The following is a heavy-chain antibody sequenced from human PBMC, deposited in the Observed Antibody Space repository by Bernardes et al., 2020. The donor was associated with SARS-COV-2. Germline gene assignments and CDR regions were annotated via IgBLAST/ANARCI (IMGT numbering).Heavy chain of an antibody. CDR3: TRGLELELITWFDY. CDR1: GFTFSSSA. CDR2: ISNDGSIK. D-gene: IGHD1-7*01. J-gene: IGHJ4*02. Sequence: GGSLRVSCTASGFTFSSSAMHWVRQAPGKGPEWVAVISNDGSIKYYTDSVKGRFTISRDHSKNTLYLLMNSLRTDDTAVYYCTRGLELELITWFDYWGQGTLVTVSS. V-gene: IGHV3-30-3*01.